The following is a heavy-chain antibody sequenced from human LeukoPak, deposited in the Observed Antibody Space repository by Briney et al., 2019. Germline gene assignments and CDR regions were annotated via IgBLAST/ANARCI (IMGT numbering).Heavy chain of an antibody. D-gene: IGHD3-22*01. V-gene: IGHV3-48*03. CDR3: ARDMGSGYYFAEDY. CDR1: GFTFSSDE. J-gene: IGHJ4*02. Sequence: PGGSLRLSCAASGFTFSSDEMNWVRQAPGKGLEWVSYISSSGSTIYYADSVRGRFTISRDNAKNSLYLQMNSLRAEDTAVYYCARDMGSGYYFAEDYWGQGTLVTVSS. CDR2: ISSSGSTI.